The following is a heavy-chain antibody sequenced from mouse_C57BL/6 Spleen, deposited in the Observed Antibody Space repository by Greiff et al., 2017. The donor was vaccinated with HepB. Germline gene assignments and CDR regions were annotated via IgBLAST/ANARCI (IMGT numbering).Heavy chain of an antibody. D-gene: IGHD1-1*01. V-gene: IGHV1-80*01. CDR1: GYAFSSYW. J-gene: IGHJ1*03. CDR2: IYPGDGDT. Sequence: VMLVESGAELVKPGASVKISCKASGYAFSSYWMNWVKQRPGKGLECIGQIYPGDGDTNYNGKFKGKATLTADKSSSTAYMQLSSLTSEDSAVYFCARHYYGSSYRYFDVWGTGTTVTVSS. CDR3: ARHYYGSSYRYFDV.